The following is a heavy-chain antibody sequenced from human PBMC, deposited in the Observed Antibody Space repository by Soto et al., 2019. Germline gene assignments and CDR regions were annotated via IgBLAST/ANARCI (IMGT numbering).Heavy chain of an antibody. CDR2: IYYSGST. V-gene: IGHV4-39*01. D-gene: IGHD6-13*01. CDR3: ARQSGIGXSSSWSGISYYYYGMDV. J-gene: IGHJ6*02. CDR1: GGSISSSSYY. Sequence: TLSLTCTVSGGSISSSSYYWGWIRQPPGKGLEWIGSIYYSGSTYYNPSLKSRVTISVDTSKNQFSLKLSSVTAADTAVYYCARQSGIGXSSSWSGISYYYYGMDVWGQGTTVTVSS.